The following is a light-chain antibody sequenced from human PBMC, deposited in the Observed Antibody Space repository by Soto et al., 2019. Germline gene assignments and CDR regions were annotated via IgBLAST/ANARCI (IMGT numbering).Light chain of an antibody. CDR3: QQYAASPRT. CDR2: GIS. J-gene: IGKJ2*01. CDR1: QSVSSNF. Sequence: EIVLTQSPDSLSLSPGERATLSCRASQSVSSNFFAWYQQKPGQAPRLLIHGISIRATGTPDRLSGSGSETDFTLTISRLEPEDFEIYCCQQYAASPRTFGRGTKLEI. V-gene: IGKV3-20*01.